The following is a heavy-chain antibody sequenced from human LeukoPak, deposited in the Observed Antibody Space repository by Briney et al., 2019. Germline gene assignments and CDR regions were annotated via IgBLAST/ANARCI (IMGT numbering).Heavy chain of an antibody. D-gene: IGHD6-19*01. J-gene: IGHJ5*02. Sequence: SETLSLTCTVSGGSISSGDYYWSWIRQPPGKGLEWIGYIYYSGSTYYNPSLKSRVTISVDKSKNQFSLKLSSVTAADTAVYYCATSSSGWYQDWFDPWGQGTLVTVSS. CDR1: GGSISSGDYY. CDR3: ATSSSGWYQDWFDP. V-gene: IGHV4-30-4*01. CDR2: IYYSGST.